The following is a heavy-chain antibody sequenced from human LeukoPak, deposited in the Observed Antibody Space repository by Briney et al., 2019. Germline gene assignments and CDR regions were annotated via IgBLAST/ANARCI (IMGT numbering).Heavy chain of an antibody. CDR1: GFTFSSYW. CDR2: INTDGSST. Sequence: QSGGSLILSCAASGFTFSSYWMHWVRHAPGKGLVWVSRINTDGSSTSYADSVKGRFTISRDNAKNTLYLQMNSLRAEDTAVYYCASPDYGGNSDYFDYWGQGTLVTVSS. CDR3: ASPDYGGNSDYFDY. J-gene: IGHJ4*02. D-gene: IGHD4-23*01. V-gene: IGHV3-74*01.